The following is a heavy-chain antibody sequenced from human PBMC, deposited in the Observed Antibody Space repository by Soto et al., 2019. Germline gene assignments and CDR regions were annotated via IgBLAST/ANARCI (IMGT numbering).Heavy chain of an antibody. CDR2: IWYDGSNK. J-gene: IGHJ6*02. V-gene: IGHV3-33*01. CDR3: ARGVVAATRRYYYYGMDV. Sequence: QVQLVESGGGVVQPGRSLRLSCAASGFTFSSYGMHWVRQAPGKGLEWVAVIWYDGSNKYYADSVKGRFTISRDNSKNTLYLQMNSQRAEDTAVYYCARGVVAATRRYYYYGMDVWGQGTTVTVSS. D-gene: IGHD2-15*01. CDR1: GFTFSSYG.